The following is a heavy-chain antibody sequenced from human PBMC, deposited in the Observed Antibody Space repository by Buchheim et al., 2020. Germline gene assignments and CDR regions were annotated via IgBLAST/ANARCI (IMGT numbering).Heavy chain of an antibody. CDR3: ARERGYNYGYSDY. Sequence: EVQLVESGGGLVQPGGSPRLSCAASGFTFSSYSMNWVRQAPGKGLEWVSYISSSSSTIYHADSVKGRFTISRDNAKNSLYLQMNSLRAEDTAVYYCARERGYNYGYSDYWGQGTL. V-gene: IGHV3-48*04. CDR2: ISSSSSTI. D-gene: IGHD5-18*01. J-gene: IGHJ4*02. CDR1: GFTFSSYS.